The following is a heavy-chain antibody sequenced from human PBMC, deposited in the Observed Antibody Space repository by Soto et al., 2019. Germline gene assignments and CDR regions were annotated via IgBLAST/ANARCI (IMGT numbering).Heavy chain of an antibody. V-gene: IGHV1-69*02. D-gene: IGHD5-12*01. Sequence: QVQLVQSGAEVKKPGSSVKVSCKASGGTFSSYTISWVRQAPGQGLEWMGRIIPILGIANYAQKFQGRVTITADKSTSTAYMELSSLRSEDTAVDYCARALIDIVATHDAIGSGDYMDVWGKGTTVTVSS. J-gene: IGHJ6*03. CDR3: ARALIDIVATHDAIGSGDYMDV. CDR2: IIPILGIA. CDR1: GGTFSSYT.